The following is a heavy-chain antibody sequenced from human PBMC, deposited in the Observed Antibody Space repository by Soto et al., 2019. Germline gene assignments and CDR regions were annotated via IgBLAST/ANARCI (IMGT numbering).Heavy chain of an antibody. CDR2: NYHSGTT. Sequence: PSETLSLTCAVSGVTIITYYCIWIRHPPGKGLEWIVYNYHSGTTNYNPSLKSRVTISVDTSKNQFSLRLTSVTAADTAIYYCVREAYIGYGHAIDHWGQGTLVTVSS. J-gene: IGHJ4*02. D-gene: IGHD5-12*01. CDR3: VREAYIGYGHAIDH. CDR1: GVTIITYY. V-gene: IGHV4-59*01.